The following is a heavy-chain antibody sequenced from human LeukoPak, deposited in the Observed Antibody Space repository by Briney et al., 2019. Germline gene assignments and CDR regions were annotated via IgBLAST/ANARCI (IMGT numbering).Heavy chain of an antibody. CDR3: ARVKAAWSQGRYFDY. V-gene: IGHV4-34*01. J-gene: IGHJ4*02. D-gene: IGHD2-15*01. CDR1: GGSFSGYY. Sequence: SETLSLTCAVYGGSFSGYYWSGIRQPPGKGLEWIGEINHSGSTNYNPSLKSRVTISVDTSKNQFSLKLSSVTAADTAVYYCARVKAAWSQGRYFDYWGQGTLVTVSS. CDR2: INHSGST.